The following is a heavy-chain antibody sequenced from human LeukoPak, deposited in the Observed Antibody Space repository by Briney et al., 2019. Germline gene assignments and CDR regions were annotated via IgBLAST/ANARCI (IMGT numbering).Heavy chain of an antibody. J-gene: IGHJ4*02. CDR1: GGSISSTSYY. D-gene: IGHD6-19*01. CDR2: IYYSGST. CDR3: ARDWSGYGSGNFDY. Sequence: SETLSLTCTVSGGSISSTSYYWGWIRQPPGKGLEWIGNIYYSGSTYYNPSLKRRATISVDTSKNQFSLKLSSLTAADTAVYYCARDWSGYGSGNFDYWGQGTLVTVSS. V-gene: IGHV4-39*07.